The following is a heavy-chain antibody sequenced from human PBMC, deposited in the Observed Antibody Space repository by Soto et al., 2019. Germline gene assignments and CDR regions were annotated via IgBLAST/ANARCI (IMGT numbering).Heavy chain of an antibody. J-gene: IGHJ4*02. V-gene: IGHV4-59*01. CDR1: GGSISRYY. CDR3: ARVVARYCDY. Sequence: SETLALTCTVSGGSISRYYWSWIRQPPGKGPEWIGYIYYSGSTNYNPSLKSRVTISVDTSKNQFSLKLSSVTAADTAVYYCARVVARYCDYWGKGSRGTVPS. CDR2: IYYSGST. D-gene: IGHD2-15*01.